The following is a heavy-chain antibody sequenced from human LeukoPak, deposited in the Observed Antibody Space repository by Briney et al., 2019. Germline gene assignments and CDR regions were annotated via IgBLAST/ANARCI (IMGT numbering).Heavy chain of an antibody. V-gene: IGHV1-2*02. CDR1: GYSFIDYY. CDR2: INSNSADT. J-gene: IGHJ2*01. Sequence: GASVKVSCKTSGYSFIDYYIHWVRQAPGQGLEWMGWINSNSADTNYAQNFQGRVTMTRDTSISTAYMELSRLRSDDTAVYYRARDYYDFWSGQEWYFDLWGRGTLVTVSS. CDR3: ARDYYDFWSGQEWYFDL. D-gene: IGHD3-3*01.